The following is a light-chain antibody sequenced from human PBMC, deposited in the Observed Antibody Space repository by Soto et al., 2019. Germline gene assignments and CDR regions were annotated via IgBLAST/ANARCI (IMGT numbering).Light chain of an antibody. V-gene: IGKV4-1*01. CDR3: QQYNSDPIT. Sequence: DGVMTQAPYSLYVSLVDMATIKCKASLSCSSSSDNKNYLAWFQQKPGQPPKLILYWASTRESGVPDRFSGAGSGTDFTLTINSLQAEDVAVYYCQQYNSDPITFGQGTRLEI. CDR1: LSCSSSSDNKNY. CDR2: WAS. J-gene: IGKJ5*01.